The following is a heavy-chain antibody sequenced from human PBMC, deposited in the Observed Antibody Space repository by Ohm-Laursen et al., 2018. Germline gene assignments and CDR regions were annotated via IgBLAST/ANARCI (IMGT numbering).Heavy chain of an antibody. Sequence: GASVKVSCKASGGTFSSYAISWVRQAPGQGLEWMGGIIPIFGTANYAQKFQGRVTITADKSTSTAYMELSSLRSEDTAVYYCARNDYGDYTGPWGQGTLVTVSS. CDR1: GGTFSSYA. J-gene: IGHJ5*02. D-gene: IGHD4-17*01. V-gene: IGHV1-69*06. CDR3: ARNDYGDYTGP. CDR2: IIPIFGTA.